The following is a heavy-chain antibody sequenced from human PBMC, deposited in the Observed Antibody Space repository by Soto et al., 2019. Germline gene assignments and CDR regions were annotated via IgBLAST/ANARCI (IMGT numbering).Heavy chain of an antibody. D-gene: IGHD2-15*01. CDR3: ATEFFDCSGVSCYRGSSYYFDY. Sequence: ASVKVSCKVSGYTLTELSMHWVRQAPGKGLEWMGGFDPEDGETIYAQKFQGRVTMTEDTSTDTAYMELSSLRSEDTAVYYCATEFFDCSGVSCYRGSSYYFDYWGQGALVTVSS. CDR1: GYTLTELS. V-gene: IGHV1-24*01. CDR2: FDPEDGET. J-gene: IGHJ4*02.